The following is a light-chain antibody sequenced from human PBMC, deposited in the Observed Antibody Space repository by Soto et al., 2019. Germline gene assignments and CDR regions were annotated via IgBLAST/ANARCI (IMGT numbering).Light chain of an antibody. J-gene: IGKJ5*01. CDR3: QQYYGSPRT. CDR2: GAS. V-gene: IGKV1-39*01. Sequence: DIQMTQSPSSLSASVGDRVTITCRASQSISIYLNWYQLKPGKAPNLLMYGASSLQSGVPSRFSGSGSGTEFTLTISRLEPEDFAVYYCQQYYGSPRTFGQGTRLEI. CDR1: QSISIY.